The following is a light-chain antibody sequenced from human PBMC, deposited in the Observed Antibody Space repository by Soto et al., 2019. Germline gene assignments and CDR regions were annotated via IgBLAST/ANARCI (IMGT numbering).Light chain of an antibody. V-gene: IGLV3-21*02. Sequence: SYVLTQSSSVSVAPGQTARITCGGNNVGSKRVHWYEHKPGQAPVLVVYNDNVRPSGIPERFSGSNSGNTATLIISRVEAGDEADYYCQVWDSSGDWIFGGGTKLPVL. J-gene: IGLJ2*01. CDR3: QVWDSSGDWI. CDR1: NVGSKR. CDR2: NDN.